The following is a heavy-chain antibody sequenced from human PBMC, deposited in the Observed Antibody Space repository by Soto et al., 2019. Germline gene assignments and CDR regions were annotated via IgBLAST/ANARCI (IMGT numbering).Heavy chain of an antibody. V-gene: IGHV5-10-1*01. CDR3: ARLSGRNGMDV. CDR1: GFTFSSYS. D-gene: IGHD2-15*01. CDR2: IDPSDSYT. J-gene: IGHJ6*02. Sequence: PGGSLRLSCAASGFTFSSYSMNWVRQMPGKGLEWMGRIDPSDSYTNYSPSFQGHVTISADKSISTAYLQWSSLKASDTAMYYCARLSGRNGMDVWGQGTTVTVSS.